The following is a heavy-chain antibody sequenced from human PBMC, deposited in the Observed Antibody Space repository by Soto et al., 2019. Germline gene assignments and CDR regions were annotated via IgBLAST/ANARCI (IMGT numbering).Heavy chain of an antibody. Sequence: VQLVESGGGLVQPGGSLRLSCAASGFTFSNYGMHWVRQAPGKGLEWVAVISYDGSNKYYADSVKGRFTISRDDSKNTLYLQMNSLRSEDTALYYCAKDSPVADYWGQGTLVTVSS. V-gene: IGHV3-30*18. J-gene: IGHJ4*02. CDR2: ISYDGSNK. CDR3: AKDSPVADY. CDR1: GFTFSNYG. D-gene: IGHD6-19*01.